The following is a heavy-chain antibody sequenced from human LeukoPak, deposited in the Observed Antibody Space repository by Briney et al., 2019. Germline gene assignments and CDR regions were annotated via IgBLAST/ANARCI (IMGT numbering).Heavy chain of an antibody. V-gene: IGHV4-39*01. J-gene: IGHJ5*02. CDR2: IHYSEST. CDR3: ARHAKYTYFDP. D-gene: IGHD1-1*01. CDR1: GGSVISDTYY. Sequence: PSETLSLTCTVSGGSVISDTYYWGWIRQPPGKGLEWIGSIHYSESTYNTPSLKTPITMSVDTSKNQCALKLRSVTAADTAVYFCARHAKYTYFDPWGQGTLVTVSS.